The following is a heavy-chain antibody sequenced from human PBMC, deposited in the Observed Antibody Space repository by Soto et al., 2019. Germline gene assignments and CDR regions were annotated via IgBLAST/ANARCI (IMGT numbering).Heavy chain of an antibody. CDR3: AHRRLFTIVRGVNPFDL. D-gene: IGHD3-10*01. J-gene: IGHJ4*02. CDR1: GFSLSTSGVG. V-gene: IGHV2-5*02. CDR2: IYWDDDK. Sequence: QITLKESGPTLVKPTQTLTLTCTFSGFSLSTSGVGVGWIRQPPGKALEWLALIYWDDDKRYSPSLKSRLTITKDTSKNQVVLTIPNMDPEDTPTYYCAHRRLFTIVRGVNPFDLWGQGTLVTVSS.